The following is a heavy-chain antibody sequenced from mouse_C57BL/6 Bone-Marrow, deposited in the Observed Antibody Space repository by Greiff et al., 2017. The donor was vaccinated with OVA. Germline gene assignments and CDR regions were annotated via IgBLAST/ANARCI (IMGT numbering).Heavy chain of an antibody. J-gene: IGHJ1*03. D-gene: IGHD2-14*01. CDR2: IYPRSGNT. CDR3: ARGVQRYWYCDV. CDR1: GYTFTSYG. V-gene: IGHV1-81*01. Sequence: QVQLQQSGAELARPGASVKLSCKASGYTFTSYGISWVKQRTGQGLEWIGEIYPRSGNTYYNEKFKGKATLTADKSSSTAYMELRSLTSEDSAVYFCARGVQRYWYCDVWGTGTTVTVSS.